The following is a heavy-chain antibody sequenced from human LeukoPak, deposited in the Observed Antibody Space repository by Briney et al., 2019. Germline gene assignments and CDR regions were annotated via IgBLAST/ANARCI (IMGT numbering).Heavy chain of an antibody. J-gene: IGHJ4*02. CDR3: ARYVWGSYPTFEDY. CDR2: IYYSGNT. CDR1: GGSISSYY. D-gene: IGHD3-16*02. Sequence: SETLSLTCTVSGGSISSYYWSWIRQPPGKGLEWVAYIYYSGNTNHNPSLKSRVTISVDTSKNQFSLKLSSVTAADTAVYYCARYVWGSYPTFEDYWGQGTLVTVSS. V-gene: IGHV4-59*01.